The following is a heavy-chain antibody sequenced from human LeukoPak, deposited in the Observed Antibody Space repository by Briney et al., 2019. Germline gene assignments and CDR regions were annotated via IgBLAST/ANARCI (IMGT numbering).Heavy chain of an antibody. CDR1: GGSIVSYY. D-gene: IGHD6-13*01. J-gene: IGHJ4*02. V-gene: IGHV4-59*08. Sequence: SETLSLTCTVSGGSIVSYYWSWIRQPPGKGLEWVGYIYYTGSTNYNPSLKSRVTISVDTSKNQFSLKLSSVTAADTAVYYCARHWGQQLVFDYWGQGTLVTVSS. CDR3: ARHWGQQLVFDY. CDR2: IYYTGST.